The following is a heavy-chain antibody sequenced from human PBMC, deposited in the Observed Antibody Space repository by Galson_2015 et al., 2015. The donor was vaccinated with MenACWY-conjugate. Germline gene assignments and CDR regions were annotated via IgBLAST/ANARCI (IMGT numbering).Heavy chain of an antibody. Sequence: WLSYISDSGHTIYYADSVKGRFTITRDNAKNSLYLQIDSLRAEDTAVYYCARDGGTYSSADYWGQGTLISVSS. V-gene: IGHV3-11*04. D-gene: IGHD1-26*01. CDR2: ISDSGHTI. J-gene: IGHJ4*02. CDR3: ARDGGTYSSADY.